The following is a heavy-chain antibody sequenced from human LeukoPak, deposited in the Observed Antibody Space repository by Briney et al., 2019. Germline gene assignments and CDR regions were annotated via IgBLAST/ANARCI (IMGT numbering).Heavy chain of an antibody. D-gene: IGHD1-26*01. CDR2: IYHSGST. Sequence: SETLSLTCTVSGGSISSGGYYWSWIRQPPGKGLEWIGYIYHSGSTYYNPSLKSRVTISVDTSKNQFSLKLSSVTAADTAVYYCARVGGGSYVRLFDYWGQGTLVTVSS. V-gene: IGHV4-30-2*05. J-gene: IGHJ4*02. CDR3: ARVGGGSYVRLFDY. CDR1: GGSISSGGYY.